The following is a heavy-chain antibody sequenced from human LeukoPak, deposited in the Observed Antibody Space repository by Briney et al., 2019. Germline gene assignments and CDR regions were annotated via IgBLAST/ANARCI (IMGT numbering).Heavy chain of an antibody. CDR1: GGSISSYY. Sequence: TSDTLSLTCTVSGGSISSYYWSWIRQPPGKGLECIVYIYYSGSTNYNPSLKSRVTISVDTSKNQFSLKPSSLTAARTAVYSCARDRAPFDYWGQGTLVSVSS. V-gene: IGHV4-59*01. D-gene: IGHD3-10*01. CDR2: IYYSGST. CDR3: ARDRAPFDY. J-gene: IGHJ4*02.